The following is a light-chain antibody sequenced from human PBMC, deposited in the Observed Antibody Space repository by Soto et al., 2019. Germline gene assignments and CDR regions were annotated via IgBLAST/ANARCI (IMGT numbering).Light chain of an antibody. Sequence: QSVLTQPPSVSGAPGQRVTISCTGSSSKIGSGYDVHWYQQFPGTAPKFLIYGNSNRPSGVPVRFSGSKSGTSASLAITGLQAEDEADYYCQSYDSSLSGYVFGTGTKVTVL. J-gene: IGLJ1*01. V-gene: IGLV1-40*01. CDR2: GNS. CDR1: SSKIGSGYD. CDR3: QSYDSSLSGYV.